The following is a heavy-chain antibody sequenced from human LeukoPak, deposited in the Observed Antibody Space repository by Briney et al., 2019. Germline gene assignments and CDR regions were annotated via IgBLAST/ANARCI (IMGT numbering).Heavy chain of an antibody. CDR2: IYHSGNT. CDR1: GYSISTSYY. J-gene: IGHJ4*02. Sequence: SETLSLTCTVSGYSISTSYYWGWIRQPPGKGLEWIGGIYHSGNTYYNPSLKSRVTISVDTSKNEFSLKLTSVTATDTAVYYCARGDGWDYFVYWGQGTLVTVSS. D-gene: IGHD6-19*01. V-gene: IGHV4-38-2*02. CDR3: ARGDGWDYFVY.